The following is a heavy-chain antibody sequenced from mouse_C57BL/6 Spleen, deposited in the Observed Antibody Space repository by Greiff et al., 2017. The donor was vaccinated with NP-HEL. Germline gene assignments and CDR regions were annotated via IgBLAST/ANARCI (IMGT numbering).Heavy chain of an antibody. Sequence: VQLQQPGAELVRPGSSVKLSCKASGYTFTSYWMHWVKQRPIQGLEWIGNIDPSDSETHYNQKFKDKATLTVDKSSSTAYMQLSSLTSEDSAVYYCARSPHYGSSYWYFDVWGTGTTVTVSS. CDR1: GYTFTSYW. V-gene: IGHV1-52*01. CDR3: ARSPHYGSSYWYFDV. J-gene: IGHJ1*03. CDR2: IDPSDSET. D-gene: IGHD1-1*01.